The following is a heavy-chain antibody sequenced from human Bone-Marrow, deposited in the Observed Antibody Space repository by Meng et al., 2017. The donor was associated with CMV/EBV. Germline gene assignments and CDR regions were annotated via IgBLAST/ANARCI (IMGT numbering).Heavy chain of an antibody. CDR1: GDTFTDYY. CDR3: TRDAHLTTVTPNWFDP. V-gene: IGHV1-2*02. Sequence: QVQLVHSGAELRKPGASVKVSCKASGDTFTDYYMHWVRQAPGPGLEWMGCINPNSGDTNYAQKFQGRVTMTRDTSISTAYMELSRLRSDDTAVYYCTRDAHLTTVTPNWFDPWGQGTLVTVSS. J-gene: IGHJ5*02. D-gene: IGHD4-17*01. CDR2: INPNSGDT.